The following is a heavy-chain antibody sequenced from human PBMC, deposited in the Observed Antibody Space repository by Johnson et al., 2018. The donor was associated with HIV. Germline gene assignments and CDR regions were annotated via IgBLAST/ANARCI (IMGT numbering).Heavy chain of an antibody. J-gene: IGHJ3*02. V-gene: IGHV3-74*02. CDR1: GFTFSSYW. Sequence: VQLVESGGGLVQPGGSLRLSCAASGFTFSSYWMHWVRQVPGKGLVWVSRINSDGSGTTYADSVKGRFTISRDNSQNTLYLQMNRLRVEDTAVYYCAKWSDIWGQGTMVTVSS. CDR2: INSDGSGT. D-gene: IGHD2-8*01. CDR3: AKWSDI.